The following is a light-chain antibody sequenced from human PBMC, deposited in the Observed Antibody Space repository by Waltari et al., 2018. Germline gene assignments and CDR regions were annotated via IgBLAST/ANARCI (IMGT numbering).Light chain of an antibody. CDR2: DVS. CDR3: SSYISSSTLEL. J-gene: IGLJ2*01. CDR1: SSDVGGYNY. Sequence: QSALTQPASVSGSPGQSITISCTGTSSDVGGYNYVSWYQQHPGKAPKLMIYDVSNRPSGVSNLFSGSKSGNTTSLTISGIQAEDEADYYCSSYISSSTLELFGGGTSLTVL. V-gene: IGLV2-14*03.